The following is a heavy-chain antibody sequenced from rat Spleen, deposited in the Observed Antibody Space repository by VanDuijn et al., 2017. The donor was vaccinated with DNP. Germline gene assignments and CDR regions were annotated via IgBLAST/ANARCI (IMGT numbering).Heavy chain of an antibody. CDR3: ARDWANWDLWFAY. V-gene: IGHV2-32*01. D-gene: IGHD5-1*01. J-gene: IGHJ3*01. Sequence: QVHLKEAATGLVKRSQTLSLTCSVSGFSLDTYHVHWVRQVLGKGLEWMGVLRSDGDTSYNPALKSRLRIIRDTSKSQIFLEMNSLQTEDSGTYYCARDWANWDLWFAYWGQGTLVTVSS. CDR1: GFSLDTYH. CDR2: LRSDGDT.